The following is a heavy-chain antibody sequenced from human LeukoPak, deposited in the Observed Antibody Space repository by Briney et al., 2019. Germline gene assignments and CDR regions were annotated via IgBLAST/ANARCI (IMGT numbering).Heavy chain of an antibody. Sequence: ASVKVSCKASGGTFSSYAISWARQAPGQGLEWMGRIIPILGIANYAQKFQGRVTITADKSTSTAYMELSSLRSEDTAAYYCARDNQEQREYQLLSNGMDVWGQGTTVTVSS. J-gene: IGHJ6*02. V-gene: IGHV1-69*04. CDR2: IIPILGIA. CDR1: GGTFSSYA. D-gene: IGHD2-2*01. CDR3: ARDNQEQREYQLLSNGMDV.